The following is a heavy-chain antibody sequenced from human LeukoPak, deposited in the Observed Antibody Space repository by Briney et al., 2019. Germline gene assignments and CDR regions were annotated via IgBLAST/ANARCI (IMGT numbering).Heavy chain of an antibody. J-gene: IGHJ4*02. CDR2: IYPGDSDT. CDR3: ARVGMSRGSSWSTYYFDY. D-gene: IGHD6-13*01. CDR1: GYSFTSYW. Sequence: GESLKISCKGSGYSFTSYWIGWVRQMPGKGLEWMGIIYPGDSDTRYSPSFQGQVTISADKSISTAYLQWSSLKASDTAMYYCARVGMSRGSSWSTYYFDYWGQGTLVTVSS. V-gene: IGHV5-51*01.